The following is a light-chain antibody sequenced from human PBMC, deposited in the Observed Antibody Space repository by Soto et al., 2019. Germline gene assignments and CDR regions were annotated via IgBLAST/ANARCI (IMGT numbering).Light chain of an antibody. CDR2: DAS. CDR3: QQYNNWPPWT. J-gene: IGKJ1*01. V-gene: IGKV3-15*01. CDR1: QSVRSN. Sequence: IVMPQSPVTLSVSPGERATLSCRASQSVRSNLAWSQQKPGQAPRLRMYDASTRATGIPARFSGSGSGTEFTLTISILQSEDFAVYDCQQYNNWPPWTFGQGTKVDIK.